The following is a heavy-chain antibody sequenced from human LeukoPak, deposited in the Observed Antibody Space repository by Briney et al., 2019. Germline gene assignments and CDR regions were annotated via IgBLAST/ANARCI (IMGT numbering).Heavy chain of an antibody. J-gene: IGHJ6*02. D-gene: IGHD1-26*01. CDR3: ARGGAGLDV. CDR1: GFTFSSSW. Sequence: PGGSLRLSCVAPGFTFSSSWMHWVRQAPGKGLVWVSRLNSDGSTTNYADSVKGRFTISRDNAKNTLYLQMNSLRAEDTAVYYCARGGAGLDVRGQGTTVTVSS. V-gene: IGHV3-74*01. CDR2: LNSDGSTT.